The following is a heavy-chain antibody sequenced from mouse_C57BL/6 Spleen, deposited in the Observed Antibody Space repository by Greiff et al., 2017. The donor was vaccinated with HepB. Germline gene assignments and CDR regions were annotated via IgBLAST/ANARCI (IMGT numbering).Heavy chain of an antibody. D-gene: IGHD2-2*01. J-gene: IGHJ2*01. CDR3: ARSGGLDYFDY. V-gene: IGHV1-26*01. Sequence: VQLQQSGPELVKPGASVKISCKASGYTFTDYYMNWVKQSHGKSLEWIGDINPNNGGTSYNQKFKGKATLTVDKSSSTAYMELRSLTSEDSAVYYCARSGGLDYFDYWGQGTTLTVSS. CDR1: GYTFTDYY. CDR2: INPNNGGT.